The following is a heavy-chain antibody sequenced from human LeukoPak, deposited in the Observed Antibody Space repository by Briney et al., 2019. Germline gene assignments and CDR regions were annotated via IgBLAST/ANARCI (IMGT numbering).Heavy chain of an antibody. Sequence: ASVKVSCKASGYTFTGYYMHWVRHAPGQGREWMGWINPNSGGTNYAQKLQGRVTMTRDTSISTAYMELIRLRSDDTAVYYCARSPTYYYGSGSPYGMDVWGQGTTVTVSS. V-gene: IGHV1-2*02. J-gene: IGHJ6*02. CDR1: GYTFTGYY. D-gene: IGHD3-10*01. CDR2: INPNSGGT. CDR3: ARSPTYYYGSGSPYGMDV.